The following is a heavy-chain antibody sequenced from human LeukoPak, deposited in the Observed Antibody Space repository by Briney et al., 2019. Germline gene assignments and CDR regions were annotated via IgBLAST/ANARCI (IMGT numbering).Heavy chain of an antibody. CDR3: AKAATYYYDTSGLDY. D-gene: IGHD3-22*01. CDR1: GFTFSSYG. CDR2: IRYDGSNK. Sequence: PGGSLRLSCAASGFTFSSYGMHWVRQAPGKGLEWVAFIRYDGSNKYYADSVKGRFTISRDNSKNTLYLQMNSLGAEDTAVYYCAKAATYYYDTSGLDYWGQGALVTVSS. V-gene: IGHV3-30*02. J-gene: IGHJ4*02.